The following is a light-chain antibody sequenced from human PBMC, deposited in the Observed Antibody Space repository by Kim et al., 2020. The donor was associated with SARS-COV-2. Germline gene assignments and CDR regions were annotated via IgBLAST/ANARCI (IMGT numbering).Light chain of an antibody. Sequence: QSVLTQPPSVSAAPGQKVTISCSGSSSNIGNNYVSWYQQLPGTAPKLLIYDNYNRPSGIPDRFSGSKSGTSAALGITGLQTGDEADYYCGTWDTSLSAVVFGGGTQLTVL. CDR2: DNY. CDR1: SSNIGNNY. V-gene: IGLV1-51*01. CDR3: GTWDTSLSAVV. J-gene: IGLJ2*01.